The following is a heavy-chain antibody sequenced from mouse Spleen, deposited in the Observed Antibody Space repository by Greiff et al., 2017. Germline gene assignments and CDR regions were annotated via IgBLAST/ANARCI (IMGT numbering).Heavy chain of an antibody. V-gene: IGHV5-9-4*01. Sequence: EVQRVESGGGLVKPGGSLKLSCAASGFTFSSYAMSWVRQSPEKRLEWVAEISSGGSYTYYPDTVTGRFTISRDNAKNTLYLEMSSLRSEDTAMYYCARGRTDYWYFDVWGAGTTVTVSS. CDR1: GFTFSSYA. D-gene: IGHD1-1*01. CDR2: ISSGGSYT. J-gene: IGHJ1*01. CDR3: ARGRTDYWYFDV.